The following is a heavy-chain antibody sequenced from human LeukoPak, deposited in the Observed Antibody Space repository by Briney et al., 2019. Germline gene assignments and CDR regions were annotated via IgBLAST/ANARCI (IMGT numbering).Heavy chain of an antibody. CDR1: GFTFSSYA. Sequence: GGSLRLSCAPSGFTFSSYAMSWVRQAPGKGLEWVGRIKSKTDGGTTDYAAPVKGRFTISRDDSKNTLYLQMNSLKTEDTAVYYCTTAPGGVIVAKWYFQHWGQGTLVTVSS. D-gene: IGHD5-12*01. V-gene: IGHV3-15*01. J-gene: IGHJ1*01. CDR2: IKSKTDGGTT. CDR3: TTAPGGVIVAKWYFQH.